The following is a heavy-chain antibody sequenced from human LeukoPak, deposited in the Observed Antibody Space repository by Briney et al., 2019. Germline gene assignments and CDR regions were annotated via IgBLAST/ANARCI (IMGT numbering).Heavy chain of an antibody. V-gene: IGHV3-48*02. CDR1: GFTFSDYN. CDR3: ARPLGGNYYYNGMDV. CDR2: VSSDFNTI. D-gene: IGHD3-16*01. Sequence: GGSLRLSCSASGFTFSDYNINWVRQAPGKGLEWVSCVSSDFNTIYYADSVKGRFTISRDKANNSLYLQMNSLRDDDTAVYYCARPLGGNYYYNGMDVWGQGTTVTVSS. J-gene: IGHJ6*02.